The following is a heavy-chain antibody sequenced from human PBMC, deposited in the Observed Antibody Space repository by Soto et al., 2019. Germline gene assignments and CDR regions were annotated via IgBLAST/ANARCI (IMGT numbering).Heavy chain of an antibody. CDR2: IYYSGST. J-gene: IGHJ4*02. V-gene: IGHV4-30-4*01. Sequence: QVQLQESGPGLVKPSQTLSLTCTVSGGSISSGDYYWSWIRQPPGKGLEWIGYIYYSGSTYYNPSLKRRVTIPVDTSKNQCSLKLSAVTAADTAVYYCARDPSQYDFWSGYYTGMGYFDYWGQGTLVTVSS. CDR1: GGSISSGDYY. CDR3: ARDPSQYDFWSGYYTGMGYFDY. D-gene: IGHD3-3*01.